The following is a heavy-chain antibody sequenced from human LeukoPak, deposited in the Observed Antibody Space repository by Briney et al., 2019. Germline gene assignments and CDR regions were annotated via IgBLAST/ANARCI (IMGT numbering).Heavy chain of an antibody. D-gene: IGHD3-10*01. CDR3: ARAGLRGVMINWFDP. CDR1: GGSFSGYY. CDR2: INHSGST. Sequence: ASETLSLTCAVYGGSFSGYYWSWIRQPPGKGLEWIGEINHSGSTNYNPSLKSRVTISVDTSKNQFSLKLRSVTAADTAVYYCARAGLRGVMINWFDPWGQGTLVTVSS. J-gene: IGHJ5*02. V-gene: IGHV4-34*01.